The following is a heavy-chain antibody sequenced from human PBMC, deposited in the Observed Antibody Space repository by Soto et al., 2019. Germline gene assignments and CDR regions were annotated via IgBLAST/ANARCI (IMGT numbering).Heavy chain of an antibody. V-gene: IGHV1-46*01. J-gene: IGHJ6*02. Sequence: QVQLVQSGAEVKKPGASVKVSCKASGYTFTSYYMHWVRQAPGQGLEWMGIINPSGGSPSYAQKFQGRVTMTRDTSTSTVYMELSSLRSEDTAVYYCARESVDIVATTRVSGGMDVWGQGTTVTVSS. CDR1: GYTFTSYY. CDR2: INPSGGSP. D-gene: IGHD5-12*01. CDR3: ARESVDIVATTRVSGGMDV.